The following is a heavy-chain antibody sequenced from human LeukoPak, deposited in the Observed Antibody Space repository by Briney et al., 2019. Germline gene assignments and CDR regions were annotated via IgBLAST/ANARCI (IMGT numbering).Heavy chain of an antibody. J-gene: IGHJ6*02. CDR1: GGSVSSYY. V-gene: IGHV4-4*07. CDR3: ARVSPIPAAGSSYYFAMGV. Sequence: SETLSPTCTVSGGSVSSYYWSWIRQPAAKGLEWIGRIYSSGTTTYNPSFKSRVTMSLDTSNNQLSLKLTSVTAADTAVYYCARVSPIPAAGSSYYFAMGVWCQGTTVAVSS. D-gene: IGHD6-13*01. CDR2: IYSSGTT.